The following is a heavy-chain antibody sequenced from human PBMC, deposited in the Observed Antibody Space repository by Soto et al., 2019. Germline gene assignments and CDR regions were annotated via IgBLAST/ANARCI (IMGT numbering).Heavy chain of an antibody. V-gene: IGHV3-21*01. CDR2: ISSSSSYI. D-gene: IGHD6-6*01. CDR3: ARGGYRSSLSGHAFDI. J-gene: IGHJ3*02. Sequence: GGSLRLSCAASGFTFSSYSMNWVRQAPGKGLEWVSSISSSSSYIYYADSVKGRFTISRDNAKNSLYLQMNSLRAEDTAVYYCARGGYRSSLSGHAFDIWGQGTMVTVSS. CDR1: GFTFSSYS.